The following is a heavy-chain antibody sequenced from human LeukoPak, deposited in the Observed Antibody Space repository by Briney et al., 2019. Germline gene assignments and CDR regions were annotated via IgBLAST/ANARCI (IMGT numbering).Heavy chain of an antibody. CDR3: ARDSPWGSGWTFDY. D-gene: IGHD6-19*01. Sequence: ASVKVSCKASGYTFTGYYMHWVRQAPGQGLEWMGWINPNSGGTNYAQKFQGRVTMTRDTSISTAYMELSRLRSDDTAVYYCARDSPWGSGWTFDYWGQGTLVTVSS. CDR1: GYTFTGYY. J-gene: IGHJ4*02. CDR2: INPNSGGT. V-gene: IGHV1-2*02.